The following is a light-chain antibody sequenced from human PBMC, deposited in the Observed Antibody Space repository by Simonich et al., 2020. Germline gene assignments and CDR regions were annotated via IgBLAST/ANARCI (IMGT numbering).Light chain of an antibody. CDR1: SGSIASND. J-gene: IGLJ2*01. CDR3: QSYDSSNHVV. Sequence: NFMLTQPHSVSESPGKTVTISCTRSSGSIASNDVQGYQQRPGRAPTTVIYEDNQRPSGVPDRFSGSIDSSSNSASLTISGLKAEDEADYYCQSYDSSNHVVFGGGTKLTVL. V-gene: IGLV6-57*03. CDR2: EDN.